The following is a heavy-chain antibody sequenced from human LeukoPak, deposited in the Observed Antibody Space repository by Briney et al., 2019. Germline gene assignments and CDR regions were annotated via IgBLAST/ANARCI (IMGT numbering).Heavy chain of an antibody. Sequence: PGGSLRLSCAASGFTFSDYWMSWVRQAPGKGLEWVSYVSSSSSSIYYADSVKGRLTISRDNAKNSLYLQMSSLRAEDTAVYYCARGSKGYCTSTNCYEEGPFDYWGQGTLVTVSS. CDR3: ARGSKGYCTSTNCYEEGPFDY. CDR1: GFTFSDYW. CDR2: VSSSSSSI. D-gene: IGHD2-2*01. V-gene: IGHV3-48*01. J-gene: IGHJ4*02.